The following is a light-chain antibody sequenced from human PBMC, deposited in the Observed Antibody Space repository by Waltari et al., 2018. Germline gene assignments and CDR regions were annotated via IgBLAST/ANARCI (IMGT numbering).Light chain of an antibody. CDR1: TANIARHS. Sequence: NFILAQPHSVSESPGKTVPISCTPRTANIARHSVHFYQQRPGSSPTVVLYNDDRRASGVPDRFSGSIDPSSNSASLTISGLKIEDEADYYCQSYDLITPCVFGDGTRVTVL. CDR2: NDD. J-gene: IGLJ1*01. CDR3: QSYDLITPCV. V-gene: IGLV6-57*01.